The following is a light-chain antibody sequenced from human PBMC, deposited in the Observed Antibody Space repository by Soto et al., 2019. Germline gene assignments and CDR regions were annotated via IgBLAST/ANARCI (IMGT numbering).Light chain of an antibody. CDR1: SYGVGAYNY. J-gene: IGLJ3*02. CDR3: CSYAGSYTLV. Sequence: QCALTQPRSVSGSPGQSVTISCTGTSYGVGAYNYVSWYQQHPGKVPKLMIYDVSRRPSGVPDRFSGSKSGNTVSLTISGLQADDEADYYCCSYAGSYTLVFGGGTKLTVL. V-gene: IGLV2-11*01. CDR2: DVS.